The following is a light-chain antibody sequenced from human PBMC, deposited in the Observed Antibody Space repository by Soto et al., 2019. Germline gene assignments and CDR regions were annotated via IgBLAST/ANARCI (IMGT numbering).Light chain of an antibody. CDR1: TSDIGNNY. CDR2: DNN. V-gene: IGLV1-51*01. J-gene: IGLJ1*01. Sequence: QSVLTQAPSVSAAPGQRVTISCSGSTSDIGNNYVSWYQQLPGTAPKLLIYDNNERPSGIPDRFSGSKSGTSATLGITGLQTGDEADYYCGTWDSSLRGGVFGSGTKVTVL. CDR3: GTWDSSLRGGV.